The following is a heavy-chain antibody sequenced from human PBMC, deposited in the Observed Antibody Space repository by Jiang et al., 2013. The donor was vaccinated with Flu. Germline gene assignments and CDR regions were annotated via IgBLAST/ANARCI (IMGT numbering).Heavy chain of an antibody. V-gene: IGHV4-34*01. D-gene: IGHD3-16*01. J-gene: IGHJ5*02. CDR3: ASYGGQPENWFDP. CDR1: GGSFSGYY. CDR2: INHSGST. Sequence: LLKPSETLSLTCAVYGGSFSGYYWSWIRQPPGKGLEWIGEINHSGSTNYNPSLKSRVTISVDTSKNQFSLKLSSVTAADTAVYYCASYGGQPENWFDPWGPREPWSPSPQ.